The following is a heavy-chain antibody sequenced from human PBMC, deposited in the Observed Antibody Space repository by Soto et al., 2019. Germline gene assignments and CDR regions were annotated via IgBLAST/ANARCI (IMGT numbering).Heavy chain of an antibody. Sequence: EVQLLESGGGLVQPGGSLRLSCAASGFTFSNYSMSWVRQAPGKGLEWVSAISSSGDSPYYADSVKGRFTVSRDNSKNTLYLHMNSLRVEDTAIYYCARNTIPHPHDWGQGTLVTVSS. CDR3: ARNTIPHPHD. V-gene: IGHV3-23*01. J-gene: IGHJ4*02. D-gene: IGHD1-1*01. CDR2: ISSSGDSP. CDR1: GFTFSNYS.